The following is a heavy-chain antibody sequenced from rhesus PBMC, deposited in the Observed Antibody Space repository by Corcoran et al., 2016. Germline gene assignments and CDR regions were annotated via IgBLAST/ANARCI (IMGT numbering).Heavy chain of an antibody. CDR2: IYGSGGST. CDR3: ARDRGNWNDGFDY. J-gene: IGHJ4*01. V-gene: IGHV4-160*01. D-gene: IGHD1-7*02. CDR1: GGSISSNY. Sequence: QVQLQESGPGLVKPSETLSLTCAVSGGSISSNYWSWLRQAPGTGLGGIGRIYGSGGSTDYNPSHKSRVTIATETTKNQFSLKLSSVTAADTAVYYCARDRGNWNDGFDYWGQGVLVTVSS.